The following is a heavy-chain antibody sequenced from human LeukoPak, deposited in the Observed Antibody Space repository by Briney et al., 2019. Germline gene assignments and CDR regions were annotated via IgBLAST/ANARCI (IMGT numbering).Heavy chain of an antibody. CDR2: INTNTGNP. CDR1: GYTFTSYA. CDR3: ARDIHYGQQLVPYYYYGMDV. V-gene: IGHV7-4-1*02. Sequence: ASVKVSCKASGYTFTSYAMNWVRQAPGQGLEWMGWINTNTGNPTYAQGLTGRFVFSLDTSVSTAYLQISSLEAEDTAVYYCARDIHYGQQLVPYYYYGMDVWGQGTTVTVSS. J-gene: IGHJ6*02. D-gene: IGHD6-13*01.